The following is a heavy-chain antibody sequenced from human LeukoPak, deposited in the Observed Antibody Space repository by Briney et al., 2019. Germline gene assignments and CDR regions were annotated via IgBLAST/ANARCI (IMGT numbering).Heavy chain of an antibody. CDR2: IWYDGSNK. V-gene: IGHV3-33*01. Sequence: HPGGSLRLSCAASGFTFSSYGMHWVRQAPGKGLEWVAVIWYDGSNKYYADSVKGRFTISRDNSKNTLYLQMNSLRAEDTAVYYCASESTSGYYEGGFDYWGQGTLVTVSS. J-gene: IGHJ4*02. CDR3: ASESTSGYYEGGFDY. CDR1: GFTFSSYG. D-gene: IGHD3-22*01.